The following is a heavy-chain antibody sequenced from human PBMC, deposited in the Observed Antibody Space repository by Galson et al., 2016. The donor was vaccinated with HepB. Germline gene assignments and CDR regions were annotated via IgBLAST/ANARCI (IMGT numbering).Heavy chain of an antibody. CDR1: GFTFSNYA. D-gene: IGHD2-21*02. CDR3: AKASYCTCDCYSPLGYYGMGV. CDR2: ITGSGGST. Sequence: LSCAASGFTFSNYAMTWARQAPGKGLEWVSAITGSGGSTYYADSVKGRFTISRDNSKNTLFLQMNSLRAEDTAKYYCAKASYCTCDCYSPLGYYGMGVWGQGTTVTGSS. V-gene: IGHV3-23*01. J-gene: IGHJ6*02.